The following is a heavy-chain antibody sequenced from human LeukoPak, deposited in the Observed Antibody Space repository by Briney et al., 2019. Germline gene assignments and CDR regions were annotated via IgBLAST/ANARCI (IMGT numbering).Heavy chain of an antibody. CDR3: AKREWEVLPYDY. V-gene: IGHV3-30*02. Sequence: GGSLRLSCAASGFTFSSYGMHWVRQAPGKGLEWVAFIRYDGSNKYYADSVKGRFTISRDNSKNTLYLQMNSLRAEDTAVYYCAKREWEVLPYDYWGQGTLVTVSS. CDR1: GFTFSSYG. CDR2: IRYDGSNK. D-gene: IGHD1-26*01. J-gene: IGHJ4*02.